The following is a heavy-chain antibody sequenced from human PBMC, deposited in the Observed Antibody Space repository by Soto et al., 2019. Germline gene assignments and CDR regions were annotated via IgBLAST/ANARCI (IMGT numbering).Heavy chain of an antibody. Sequence: GGSLRLSCVASGFRFSSYGMNWVRQALGKGLEWVSSIDSSSTYIYYADAVKGRFTISRDNAKNSLYLQMNSLRAEDTAVYYCARVVHFDSSGFGLWGQGTLVTVSS. CDR2: IDSSSTYI. J-gene: IGHJ3*01. CDR3: ARVVHFDSSGFGL. D-gene: IGHD3-22*01. V-gene: IGHV3-21*01. CDR1: GFRFSSYG.